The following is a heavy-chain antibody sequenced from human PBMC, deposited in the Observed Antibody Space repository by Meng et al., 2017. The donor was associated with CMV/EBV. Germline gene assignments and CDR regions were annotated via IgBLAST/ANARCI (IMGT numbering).Heavy chain of an antibody. J-gene: IGHJ4*02. CDR2: IYYSGST. CDR1: GGSISSSSYY. V-gene: IGHV4-39*07. Sequence: QLQLQESGPGLVKPSETLTLSFTVSGGSISSSSYYWGWIRQPPGKGLEWIGSIYYSGSTYYNPSLKSRVTISVDTSKNQFSLKLSSVTAADTAVYYCARGGWSDFDYWGQGTLVTVSS. D-gene: IGHD6-19*01. CDR3: ARGGWSDFDY.